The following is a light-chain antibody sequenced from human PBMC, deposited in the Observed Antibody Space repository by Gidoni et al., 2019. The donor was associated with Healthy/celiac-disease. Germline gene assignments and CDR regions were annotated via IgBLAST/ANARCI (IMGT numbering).Light chain of an antibody. J-gene: IGKJ3*01. CDR1: QGISSR. V-gene: IGKV1-12*01. CDR3: QQANSFLFT. Sequence: DIQMTQFPSSVSASVGDRVTITCRASQGISSRLAGYQQKPGKAPKLLIYAASSLQSGVPSRFSGSGSGTDFTLTISSLQPEDFATYYCQQANSFLFTFGPGTKVDIK. CDR2: AAS.